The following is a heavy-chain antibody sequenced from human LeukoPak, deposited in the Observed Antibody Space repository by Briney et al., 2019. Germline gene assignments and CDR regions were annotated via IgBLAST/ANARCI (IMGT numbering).Heavy chain of an antibody. CDR1: GFTFSNYW. CDR3: VRDRGHCSGGTCYALWDY. Sequence: GGSLRLSCAASGFTFSNYWMTWVRQAPGKGLEWVAHIKEDGGEKHYVDPVKGRFTISRDNAKNSLYLQMNSLRAEDTAMYYCVRDRGHCSGGTCYALWDYWGRGTLVTVSS. J-gene: IGHJ4*02. V-gene: IGHV3-7*01. CDR2: IKEDGGEK. D-gene: IGHD2-15*01.